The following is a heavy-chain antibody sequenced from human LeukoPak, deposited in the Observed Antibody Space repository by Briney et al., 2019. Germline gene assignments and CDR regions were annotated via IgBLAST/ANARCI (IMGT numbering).Heavy chain of an antibody. V-gene: IGHV1-69*04. CDR2: IIPILGIA. CDR1: GGTFSSYA. Sequence: SVKVSCKASGGTFSSYAISWVRQAPGQGLEWMGRIIPILGIANYAQKFQGRVTITADKSTSTAYMELSSLRSEDTAVYYCARSHSGGSSGYYYYGMDVWGQGTTVTVSS. D-gene: IGHD2-15*01. J-gene: IGHJ6*02. CDR3: ARSHSGGSSGYYYYGMDV.